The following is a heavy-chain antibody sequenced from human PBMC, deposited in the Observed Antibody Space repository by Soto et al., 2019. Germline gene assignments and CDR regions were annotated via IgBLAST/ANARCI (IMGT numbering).Heavy chain of an antibody. CDR2: SYTSGST. CDR3: ASFYDILTGHDAFDI. Sequence: PSETLSLTCTVSGGSISSYYWSWIRQPAGKGLEWIGRSYTSGSTNYNPSLKSRVTMSVDTSKNQFSLKLSSVTAADTAVYYCASFYDILTGHDAFDIWGQGTMVTVSS. D-gene: IGHD3-9*01. CDR1: GGSISSYY. V-gene: IGHV4-4*07. J-gene: IGHJ3*02.